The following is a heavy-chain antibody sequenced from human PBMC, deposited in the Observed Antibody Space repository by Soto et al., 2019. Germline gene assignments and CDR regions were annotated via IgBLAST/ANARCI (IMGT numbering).Heavy chain of an antibody. Sequence: QVQLVQSGAEVKKPGASVKVSCKASGYTFTGYYMHWVRQAPGQGLEWMGWINPNSGGTNYAQKFQGWVTMTRDTSISTAYMELSRLRSDDTAVYYCARGRGVGGSYLLFDYRGQGTLVTVSS. CDR1: GYTFTGYY. CDR3: ARGRGVGGSYLLFDY. V-gene: IGHV1-2*04. CDR2: INPNSGGT. J-gene: IGHJ4*02. D-gene: IGHD1-26*01.